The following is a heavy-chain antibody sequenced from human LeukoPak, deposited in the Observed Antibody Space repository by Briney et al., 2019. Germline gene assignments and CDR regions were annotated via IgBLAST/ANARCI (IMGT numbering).Heavy chain of an antibody. CDR3: AKTGFSMSYDFGSGRQIYFDS. V-gene: IGHV3-23*01. CDR2: ISGSGGTT. CDR1: RFTFSGYV. Sequence: GVTLRLSCAASRFTFSGYVMRWVRQAPGKGRVWVSGISGSGGTTYYADSVRGRFTISRDTSKNTLYLQMNSLRAEDAAFYYCAKTGFSMSYDFGSGRQIYFDSWGQGTLVTVSS. D-gene: IGHD3-3*01. J-gene: IGHJ4*02.